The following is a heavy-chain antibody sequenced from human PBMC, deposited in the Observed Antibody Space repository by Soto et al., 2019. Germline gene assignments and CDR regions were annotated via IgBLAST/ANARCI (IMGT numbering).Heavy chain of an antibody. Sequence: QVTLKESGPVLVKPTETLTLTCTVSGFSLSNSGMGVSWIRQPPGKALEWLAHIFSTDQKFYSRSLMSRLTISRHTANRQVVLTMTTMDPADTGTYSFARAEDLSSVDFWGQGTLVTV. CDR1: GFSLSNSGMG. CDR3: ARAEDLSSVDF. J-gene: IGHJ1*01. V-gene: IGHV2-26*01. CDR2: IFSTDQK. D-gene: IGHD3-9*01.